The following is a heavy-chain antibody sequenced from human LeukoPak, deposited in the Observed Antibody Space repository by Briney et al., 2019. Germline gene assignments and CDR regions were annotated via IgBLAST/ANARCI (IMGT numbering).Heavy chain of an antibody. CDR1: GYTFTSNY. CDR2: IYPRDGST. V-gene: IGHV1-46*01. CDR3: ARGDYYGSGSYWGAN. D-gene: IGHD3-10*01. Sequence: GASVKVSCKASGYTFTSNYIHWVRQAPGQGLEWMGMIYPRDGSTSYAQKFQGRVTMTRDTSTSTLYMELSSLRSEDTAVYYCARGDYYGSGSYWGANWGQETLVTVSS. J-gene: IGHJ4*02.